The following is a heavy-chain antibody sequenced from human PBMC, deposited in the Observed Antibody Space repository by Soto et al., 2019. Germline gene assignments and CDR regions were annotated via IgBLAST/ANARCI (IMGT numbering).Heavy chain of an antibody. CDR2: ISSSSSYI. J-gene: IGHJ1*01. V-gene: IGHV3-21*04. Sequence: GGSLRLSCAASGFTFSSYSMNWVRQAPGKGLEWVSSISSSSSYIYYADSVKGRFTISRDNSKNTLYLQMNSLRAEDTAVYYCAKDPMVYAILKPEYFQHWGQGTLVTVSS. CDR3: AKDPMVYAILKPEYFQH. D-gene: IGHD2-8*01. CDR1: GFTFSSYS.